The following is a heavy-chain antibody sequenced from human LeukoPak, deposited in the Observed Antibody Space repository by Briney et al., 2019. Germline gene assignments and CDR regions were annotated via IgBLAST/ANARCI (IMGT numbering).Heavy chain of an antibody. J-gene: IGHJ6*03. CDR3: ARGYCSSTSCSYMDV. V-gene: IGHV3-53*01. CDR2: IYSGGST. Sequence: GGSLRLSCAASGFTVSRNYMSWVRQAPGKGLEWVSVIYSGGSTYYADSVKGRFTISRDNSKNTLYLQMNSLRAEDTAVYYCARGYCSSTSCSYMDVWGKGPTVTVSS. CDR1: GFTVSRNY. D-gene: IGHD2-2*01.